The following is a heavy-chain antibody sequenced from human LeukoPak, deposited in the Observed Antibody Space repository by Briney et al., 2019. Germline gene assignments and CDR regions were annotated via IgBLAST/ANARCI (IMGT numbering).Heavy chain of an antibody. V-gene: IGHV1-18*01. Sequence: ASVKVSCKASGYIFTTYNINWVRQAPGQGLEWMGWISGYNGNTNYAQKLQGRVTMTTDTSTSTAYMELRSLKSDDTAVYYCASLKNYYDSSGYLVTDAFDIWGQGTMVTVSS. D-gene: IGHD3-22*01. CDR1: GYIFTTYN. J-gene: IGHJ3*02. CDR3: ASLKNYYDSSGYLVTDAFDI. CDR2: ISGYNGNT.